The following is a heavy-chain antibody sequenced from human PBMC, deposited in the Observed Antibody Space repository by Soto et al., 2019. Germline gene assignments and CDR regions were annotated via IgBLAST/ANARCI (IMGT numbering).Heavy chain of an antibody. V-gene: IGHV3-73*01. J-gene: IGHJ6*03. D-gene: IGHD3-3*01. CDR2: IRSKGNNYAT. CDR3: SRQASDFWSGKPQYYMDV. CDR1: GFTFSGSA. Sequence: EVQLVESGGGLVQPGGSLKLSCAASGFTFSGSALHWVRQASGKGLEWVGRIRSKGNNYATAYGASLKGRFTISRDDSKKPAYLQMNSLNNDDTAVYYCSRQASDFWSGKPQYYMDVWGKGTTVTVSS.